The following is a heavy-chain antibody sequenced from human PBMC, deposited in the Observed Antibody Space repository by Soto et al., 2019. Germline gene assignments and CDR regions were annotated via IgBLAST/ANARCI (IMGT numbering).Heavy chain of an antibody. D-gene: IGHD2-2*01. CDR3: ASKIRVVGSTSSSNFDY. Sequence: GGSLRLFCEASGFTFSNYNMSWVRQAPGKGLEWVSFISGSGGTVYYADSFKGRFTISRDNAKNSLYLQMNSLRAEDTAVYYCASKIRVVGSTSSSNFDYCGQGTLVTVSS. CDR2: ISGSGGTV. V-gene: IGHV3-11*04. J-gene: IGHJ4*02. CDR1: GFTFSNYN.